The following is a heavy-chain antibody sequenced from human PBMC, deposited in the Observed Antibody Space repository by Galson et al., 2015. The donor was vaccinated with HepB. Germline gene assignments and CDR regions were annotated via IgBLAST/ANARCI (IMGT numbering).Heavy chain of an antibody. D-gene: IGHD5-24*01. V-gene: IGHV3-7*03. CDR1: GFTFSSYW. J-gene: IGHJ4*02. Sequence: SLRLSCAASGFTFSSYWMSWVRQAPGKGLEWVANIKQDGSEKYYVDSVKGRFTISRDNAKNSLYLQMNSLRAEDTAVYYCARDRRVLEPVGRDGYPDYWGQGTLVTVSS. CDR2: IKQDGSEK. CDR3: ARDRRVLEPVGRDGYPDY.